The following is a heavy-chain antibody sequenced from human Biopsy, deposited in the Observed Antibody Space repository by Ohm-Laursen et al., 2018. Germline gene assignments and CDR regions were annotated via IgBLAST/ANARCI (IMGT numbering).Heavy chain of an antibody. CDR1: GYTFTDYF. V-gene: IGHV1-2*02. J-gene: IGHJ6*02. Sequence: ASVKVSCKASGYTFTDYFLHWVRQAPGQGPEWMGWISPSSGGTNYAQKFQGRVTMIRDTSATTGYMELSSLRSEDTAVYYCARGRRHYYFLTGYSNADAMDVWGQGTTVTVSS. CDR2: ISPSSGGT. CDR3: ARGRRHYYFLTGYSNADAMDV. D-gene: IGHD3-9*01.